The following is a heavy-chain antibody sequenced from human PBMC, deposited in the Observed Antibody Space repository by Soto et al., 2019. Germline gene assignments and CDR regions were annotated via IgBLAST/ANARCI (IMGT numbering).Heavy chain of an antibody. CDR1: GFTFSRYG. D-gene: IGHD5-18*01. CDR2: IPYDGSTR. Sequence: PGGSLRLSCAASGFTFSRYGMHWVRQAPGKGLEWVAVIPYDGSTRYYADSVKGRFTISRDNSKNTLYLQMNSLRAEDTAVYYCAKDVFSVEMVTIYYFDYWGQGALVTVSS. J-gene: IGHJ4*02. CDR3: AKDVFSVEMVTIYYFDY. V-gene: IGHV3-30*18.